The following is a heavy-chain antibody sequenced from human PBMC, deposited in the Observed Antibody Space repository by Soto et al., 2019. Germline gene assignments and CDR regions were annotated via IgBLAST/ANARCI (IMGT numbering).Heavy chain of an antibody. J-gene: IGHJ6*02. Sequence: PGESLKISCKGSGYSFTSYWISWVRQMPGKGLEWMGRIDPSDSYTNYSPSFQGHVTISADKSISTAYLQWSSLKASDTAMYYCARSGSSSPPYYYGMDVWGQGTTVTVSS. CDR3: ARSGSSSPPYYYGMDV. CDR1: GYSFTSYW. CDR2: IDPSDSYT. D-gene: IGHD6-6*01. V-gene: IGHV5-10-1*01.